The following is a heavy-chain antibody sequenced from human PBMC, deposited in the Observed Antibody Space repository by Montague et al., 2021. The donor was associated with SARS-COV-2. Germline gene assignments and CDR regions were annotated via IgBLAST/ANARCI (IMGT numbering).Heavy chain of an antibody. V-gene: IGHV4-4*02. J-gene: IGHJ4*02. CDR2: ILHSGTA. Sequence: SETLSLTCAVSGGSIKTYIWWSWVRLAPGKGLEWLGEILHSGTANYNPSLKSRVTISVDKSRNEFSLKLSSLTAADTAVYFCAKEVSISVAALDSWGQRTLVTVSS. CDR3: AKEVSISVAALDS. CDR1: GGSIKTYIW. D-gene: IGHD6-19*01.